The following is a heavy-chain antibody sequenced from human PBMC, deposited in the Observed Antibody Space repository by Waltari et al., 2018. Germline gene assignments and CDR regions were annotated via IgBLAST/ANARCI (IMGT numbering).Heavy chain of an antibody. J-gene: IGHJ6*02. D-gene: IGHD2-2*01. CDR2: MNPNSGNT. CDR1: GYTFTSYD. Sequence: QVQLVQSGAEVKKPGASVKVSCKASGYTFTSYDINWVRQATGQGLEWMGWMNPNSGNTGYAQKFQGRGTMTRNTSISTAYMGLSSLRSEDTAVYYCARSRVVGIVVVPAARVSRSGMDVWGQGTTVTVSS. V-gene: IGHV1-8*01. CDR3: ARSRVVGIVVVPAARVSRSGMDV.